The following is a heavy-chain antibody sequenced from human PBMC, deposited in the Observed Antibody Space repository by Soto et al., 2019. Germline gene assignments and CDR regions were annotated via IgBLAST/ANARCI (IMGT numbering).Heavy chain of an antibody. V-gene: IGHV4-4*02. J-gene: IGHJ5*02. CDR2: IYHSGST. Sequence: QVQLQESGPGLVKHSGTLSLTCAVSSGSISSSNWWSWVRQPPGKGLEWFGEIYHSGSTNYNPTLKCRVTISVDKSKNQFSLKLSSVTAADTAVYYCARAIAAKLYNWFDPWGQGTLVTVSS. CDR1: SGSISSSNW. CDR3: ARAIAAKLYNWFDP. D-gene: IGHD6-25*01.